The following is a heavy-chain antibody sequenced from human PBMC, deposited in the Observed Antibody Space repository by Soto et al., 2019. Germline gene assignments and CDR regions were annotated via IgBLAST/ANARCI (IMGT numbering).Heavy chain of an antibody. CDR3: AAVPHITPPGY. V-gene: IGHV1-58*01. CDR2: IVVGSGNT. D-gene: IGHD3-3*01. J-gene: IGHJ4*02. CDR1: GFTFTSSA. Sequence: SVKVSCKASGFTFTSSAVQWVRQARVQRLEWIGWIVVGSGNTNYAQKFQERVTITRDMSTSTAYMELSSLRSEDTAVYYCAAVPHITPPGYWGQGTLVTVSS.